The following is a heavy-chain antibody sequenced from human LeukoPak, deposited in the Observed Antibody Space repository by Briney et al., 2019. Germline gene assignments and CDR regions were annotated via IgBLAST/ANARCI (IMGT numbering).Heavy chain of an antibody. CDR2: IYSGGST. D-gene: IGHD3-9*01. CDR1: GFTVSSNY. J-gene: IGHJ4*02. V-gene: IGHV3-53*01. CDR3: ARSKPYYDILTGYSPHYYFDY. Sequence: GGSLRLSCAASGFTVSSNYMSWVRQAPGKGLEWVSVIYSGGSTYYADSVKGRFTITRDNSKNTLYLQMNSLRAEDTAVYYCARSKPYYDILTGYSPHYYFDYWGQGTLVTVSS.